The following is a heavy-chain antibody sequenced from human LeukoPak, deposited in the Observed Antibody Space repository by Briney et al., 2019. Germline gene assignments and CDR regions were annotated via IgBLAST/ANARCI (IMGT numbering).Heavy chain of an antibody. J-gene: IGHJ6*03. D-gene: IGHD2-2*01. Sequence: KTSQTLSLTCTVSGGSISSGSYYWSWIRQPAGKGLEWIGRIYTSGSTNYNPSLKSRVTMSVDTSKNQFSLKLSSVTAADTAVYYCARDSGCSSTSCQFGFPYYYYYMDVWGKGTTVTVSS. CDR1: GGSISSGSYY. CDR2: IYTSGST. V-gene: IGHV4-61*02. CDR3: ARDSGCSSTSCQFGFPYYYYYMDV.